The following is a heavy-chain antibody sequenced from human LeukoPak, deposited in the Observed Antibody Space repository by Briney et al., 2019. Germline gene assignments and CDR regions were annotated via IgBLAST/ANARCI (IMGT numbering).Heavy chain of an antibody. V-gene: IGHV4-4*07. J-gene: IGHJ4*02. CDR3: ARELDIVVGPFVY. CDR2: IYTSGST. CDR1: GGSISTYY. Sequence: PSETLSLTCTVSGGSISTYYWSWIRQPAGKGLEWIGHIYTSGSTNYNPSLKSRVTMSVDTSKNQFSLKLSPVTAADTAVYYCARELDIVVGPFVYWGQGALVTVSS. D-gene: IGHD2-2*03.